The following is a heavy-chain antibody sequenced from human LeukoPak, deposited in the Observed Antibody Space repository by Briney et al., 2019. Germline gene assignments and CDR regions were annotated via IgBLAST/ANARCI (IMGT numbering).Heavy chain of an antibody. Sequence: GGSLRLSCAASGFTVSSNYMSWVRQAPGKGLEWVSVIYSGGSTYYADSVKGRFTISRDNYKNTLYLPMNSLRAEDTAVYYCASGRLHYDFWSGYGEPPHYYYGMDVWGQGTTVTVSS. J-gene: IGHJ6*02. CDR1: GFTVSSNY. CDR2: IYSGGST. D-gene: IGHD3-3*01. V-gene: IGHV3-53*01. CDR3: ASGRLHYDFWSGYGEPPHYYYGMDV.